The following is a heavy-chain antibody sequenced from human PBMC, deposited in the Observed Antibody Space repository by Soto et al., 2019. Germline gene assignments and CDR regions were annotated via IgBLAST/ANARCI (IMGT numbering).Heavy chain of an antibody. CDR3: ARYYYDSSGYYYGWFDP. J-gene: IGHJ5*02. Sequence: SETLSLTCTVSGDSISTYYWSWIRQPPGKGLEWIAYIYYTGNTYYNPSLKSRVTISMDTSKNQFSLKLSSVTAADTAVYYCARYYYDSSGYYYGWFDPWGQGTPVPVYS. CDR1: GDSISTYY. D-gene: IGHD3-22*01. CDR2: IYYTGNT. V-gene: IGHV4-59*01.